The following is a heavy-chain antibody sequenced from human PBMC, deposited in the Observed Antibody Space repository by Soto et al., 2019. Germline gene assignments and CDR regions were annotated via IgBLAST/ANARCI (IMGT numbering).Heavy chain of an antibody. CDR3: ARDTKIITIFGVVIPYGFDP. D-gene: IGHD3-3*01. Sequence: GGSLRLSCAASGFTFSSYWMHWVRQDPGKGLVWVSRINSDGSSTSYADSVKGRFTISRDNAKNTLYLQMNSLRAEDTAVYYCARDTKIITIFGVVIPYGFDPWGQGTLVTVSS. CDR1: GFTFSSYW. J-gene: IGHJ5*02. V-gene: IGHV3-74*01. CDR2: INSDGSST.